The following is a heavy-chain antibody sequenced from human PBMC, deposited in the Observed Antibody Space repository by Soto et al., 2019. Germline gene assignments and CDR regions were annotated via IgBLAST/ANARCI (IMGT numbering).Heavy chain of an antibody. D-gene: IGHD1-1*01. J-gene: IGHJ1*01. Sequence: QIQLVQSGAEVKKPGASVKVSCKASGYNFFDYGVSWVRQAPGQGLGWMGWVSPKSGNTDFARKVQGRVTMTADTFTNTAYLELRCLRSDDTAVYYCARGRTVSSIGPLLVWGQGTLVSVSS. CDR3: ARGRTVSSIGPLLV. CDR2: VSPKSGNT. CDR1: GYNFFDYG. V-gene: IGHV1-18*01.